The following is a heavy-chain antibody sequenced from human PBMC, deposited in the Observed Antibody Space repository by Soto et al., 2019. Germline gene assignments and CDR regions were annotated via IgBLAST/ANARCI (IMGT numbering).Heavy chain of an antibody. D-gene: IGHD3-16*01. CDR2: VSGGGGTT. J-gene: IGHJ4*02. Sequence: GGSLRLSCAASGFTFSAYAMTWVRQAPGKGLEWVSAVSGGGGTTYYADSVKGRFSISRDNSKNTLYLQMNSLRAEDTAVYYCAKDRTFGASTPDYWGQGTLVTVSS. CDR1: GFTFSAYA. V-gene: IGHV3-23*01. CDR3: AKDRTFGASTPDY.